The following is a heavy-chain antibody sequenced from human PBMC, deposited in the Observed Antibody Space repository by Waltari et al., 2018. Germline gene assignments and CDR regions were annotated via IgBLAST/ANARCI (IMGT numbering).Heavy chain of an antibody. V-gene: IGHV3-21*01. CDR1: GFTFSSYS. CDR2: ISSSSSYI. D-gene: IGHD4-17*01. J-gene: IGHJ5*02. Sequence: EVQLVESGGGLVKPGGSLRLSCAASGFTFSSYSMNWVRQAPGKGLEWGSSISSSSSYIYYAESVKGRFTISRDNAKNSLYLQMNSLRAEDTAVYYCARGDYANWFDPWGQGTLVTVSS. CDR3: ARGDYANWFDP.